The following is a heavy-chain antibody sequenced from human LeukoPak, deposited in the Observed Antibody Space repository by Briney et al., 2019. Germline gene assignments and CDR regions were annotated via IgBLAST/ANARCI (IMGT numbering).Heavy chain of an antibody. CDR3: ARVGIAAALYFQH. CDR1: GGSISSGSYY. Sequence: SSETLSLTCTVSGGSISSGSYYWSWIRQPAGKGLEWIGRIYTSGSTNYNPSLKSRVTISVDTSKNQFSLKLSSVTAADTAVYYCARVGIAAALYFQHWGQGTLVTVSS. J-gene: IGHJ1*01. D-gene: IGHD6-13*01. CDR2: IYTSGST. V-gene: IGHV4-61*02.